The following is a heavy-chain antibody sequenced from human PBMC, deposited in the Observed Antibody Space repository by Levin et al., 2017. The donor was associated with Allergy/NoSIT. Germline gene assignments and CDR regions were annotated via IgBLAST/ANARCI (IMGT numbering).Heavy chain of an antibody. CDR2: IYYSGST. Sequence: ESLKISCAVSGDSITSYYWTWIRQTPGEGLEWIGNIYYSGSTNYNPSLESRVTMSIDTSKNQFSLKLSSVTAADTAVYYCVRGPGSGNLDYWGQGTLVTVSS. CDR1: GDSITSYY. D-gene: IGHD3-10*01. CDR3: VRGPGSGNLDY. V-gene: IGHV4-59*08. J-gene: IGHJ4*02.